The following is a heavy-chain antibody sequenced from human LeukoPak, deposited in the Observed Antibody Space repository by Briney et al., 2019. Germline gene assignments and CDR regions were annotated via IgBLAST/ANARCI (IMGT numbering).Heavy chain of an antibody. D-gene: IGHD2-15*01. V-gene: IGHV5-51*01. CDR1: GYTFTTSW. CDR2: IYPGDSDT. CDR3: ARARFCSSGTCYAEN. Sequence: GESLKISCQGSGYTFTTSWIGWVRQMPGNGLEWMGIIYPGDSDTRYSPSFQGQVTISVDKSISTAFLQWSSLKASDTAMYYCARARFCSSGTCYAENWGQGTLVTVSS. J-gene: IGHJ4*02.